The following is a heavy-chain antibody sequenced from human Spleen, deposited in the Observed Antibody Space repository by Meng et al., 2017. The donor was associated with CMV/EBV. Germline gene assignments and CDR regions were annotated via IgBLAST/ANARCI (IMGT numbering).Heavy chain of an antibody. CDR1: GFTFDNYG. Sequence: GESLKISCAASGFTFDNYGMHWVRQTPGKGLEWVGFIRSKAYGGTTEYAASVKGRFTISRDDSKSIAYLQMNSLKTEDTAVYYCTRVRFLEWLFPLDFDYWGQGTLVTVSS. J-gene: IGHJ4*02. CDR3: TRVRFLEWLFPLDFDY. D-gene: IGHD3-3*01. V-gene: IGHV3-49*04. CDR2: IRSKAYGGTT.